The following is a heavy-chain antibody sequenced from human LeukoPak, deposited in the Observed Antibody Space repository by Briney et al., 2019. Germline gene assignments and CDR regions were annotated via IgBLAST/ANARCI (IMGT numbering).Heavy chain of an antibody. CDR1: GVTLSPYG. Sequence: GMSLRLSCAASGVTLSPYGMHRVRQAPGKGLEGVAVMSYEGGTQHYADSVKGRFIIARDNPRNTLYLQMNILRTEDTAVYYCAKEGTPQVSTWYDLWGQGTQVIVSS. V-gene: IGHV3-30*18. D-gene: IGHD3-10*01. J-gene: IGHJ5*02. CDR3: AKEGTPQVSTWYDL. CDR2: MSYEGGTQ.